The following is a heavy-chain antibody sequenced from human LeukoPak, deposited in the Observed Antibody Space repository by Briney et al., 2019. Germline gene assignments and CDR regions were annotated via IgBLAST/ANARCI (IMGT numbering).Heavy chain of an antibody. CDR2: NIPIFGTA. CDR1: GGTFSSYG. V-gene: IGHV1-69*05. J-gene: IGHJ4*02. Sequence: SVKVSCKASGGTFSSYGIWWVRQAPGQGLEWMGRNIPIFGTAKYAQKFQGRVTITTDESTSTAYMELSSLRYEDTAVYYCARARGVVVVTDHRVDYYFDYWGQGTVVTVSS. D-gene: IGHD2-15*01. CDR3: ARARGVVVVTDHRVDYYFDY.